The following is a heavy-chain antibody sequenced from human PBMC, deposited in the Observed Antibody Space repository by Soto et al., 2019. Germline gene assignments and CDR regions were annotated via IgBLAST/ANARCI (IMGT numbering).Heavy chain of an antibody. V-gene: IGHV1-18*01. CDR2: ISAYNGNT. Sequence: QVQLVQSGAEVKKPGASVKVSCKASGYTFTSYGISWARQAPGQVLEWMGWISAYNGNTNYAQKLQGRVTMTTDTSTSTAYMELRSLRSDDTAVYYCARATQVYDFWSGYIDYWGQGTLVTVSS. CDR3: ARATQVYDFWSGYIDY. J-gene: IGHJ4*02. D-gene: IGHD3-3*01. CDR1: GYTFTSYG.